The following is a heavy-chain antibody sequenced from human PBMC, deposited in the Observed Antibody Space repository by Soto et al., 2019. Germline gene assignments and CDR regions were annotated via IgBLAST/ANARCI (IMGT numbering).Heavy chain of an antibody. J-gene: IGHJ4*02. D-gene: IGHD6-19*01. Sequence: QVQLQQSGAGLLKPSETLSLTCAVYGESFSGYIWTWIRQTPGKGLQWIGQINHSGSAYYNPSLKSRVTISVDTSNSQLSLELSSVTAADTAVYYCARGLITGSHYSGGWYYFDSWGQGTQVTVSS. CDR3: ARGLITGSHYSGGWYYFDS. V-gene: IGHV4-34*01. CDR1: GESFSGYI. CDR2: INHSGSA.